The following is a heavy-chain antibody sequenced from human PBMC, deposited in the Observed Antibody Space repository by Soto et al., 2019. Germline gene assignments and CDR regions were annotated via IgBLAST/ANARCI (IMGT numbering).Heavy chain of an antibody. CDR2: MSYDGSNK. D-gene: IGHD2-21*02. CDR3: AKDRYGGNGFWNFDL. V-gene: IGHV3-30*18. Sequence: QVPLVESGGGVVQPGRSLRLSCAASGFTFSSYDIHWVRQAPGKGLEWVAVMSYDGSNKYYADSVKGRFTISRDNSKNTLYLQMNSLRAEDTAVYYCAKDRYGGNGFWNFDLWGRGTLVTVSS. CDR1: GFTFSSYD. J-gene: IGHJ2*01.